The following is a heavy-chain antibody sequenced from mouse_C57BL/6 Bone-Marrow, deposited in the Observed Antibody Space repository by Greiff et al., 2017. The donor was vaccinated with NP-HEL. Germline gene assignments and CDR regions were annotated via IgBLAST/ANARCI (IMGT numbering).Heavy chain of an antibody. CDR2: IYIGNGYT. CDR1: GYTFTSYG. Sequence: VQLKQSGAELVRPGSSVKMSCKTSGYTFTSYGINWVKQRPGQGLDWIGYIYIGNGYTEYNGKFKGKATLTSDTSSSTAYMQLSSLTSEDSAIYFCGSTVVEGYAMDYGGQGTSVTVSS. D-gene: IGHD1-1*01. V-gene: IGHV1-58*01. CDR3: GSTVVEGYAMDY. J-gene: IGHJ4*01.